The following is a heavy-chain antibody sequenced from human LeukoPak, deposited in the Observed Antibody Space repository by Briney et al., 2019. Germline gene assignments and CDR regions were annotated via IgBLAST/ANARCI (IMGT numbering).Heavy chain of an antibody. CDR2: IDWNGDAL. CDR1: GFSNADYG. V-gene: IGHV3-20*04. D-gene: IGHD2-21*02. Sequence: GGSLRLSCVGAGFSNADYGMSWVRQGPGKGLEWVAGIDWNGDALQYADSVKGRFTISRDNANNSLYLQMDILRPEDTGVYYCARDLSATWYSLAYWGQGTLVTVSS. J-gene: IGHJ4*02. CDR3: ARDLSATWYSLAY.